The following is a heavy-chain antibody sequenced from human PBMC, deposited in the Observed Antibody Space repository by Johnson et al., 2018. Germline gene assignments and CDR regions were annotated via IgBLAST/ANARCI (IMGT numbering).Heavy chain of an antibody. Sequence: QVQLVESGGGVVQPGRSLRLSCAASGFTFSSYGMHWVRQAPGKGLEWVAVISYDGSNKYYADSVKGRFTISRSNSKNTLYLQMNSLRAEDTAVYYCLKVMRYSSWPALYYYYYGMDGGGQGTTVTVSS. J-gene: IGHJ6*02. V-gene: IGHV3-30*18. CDR2: ISYDGSNK. D-gene: IGHD6-13*01. CDR3: LKVMRYSSWPALYYYYYGMDG. CDR1: GFTFSSYG.